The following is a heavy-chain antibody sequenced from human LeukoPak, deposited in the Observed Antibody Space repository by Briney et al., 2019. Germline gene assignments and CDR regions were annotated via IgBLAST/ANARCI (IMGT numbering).Heavy chain of an antibody. CDR3: ARVYDFWSGPLGYYYGMDV. D-gene: IGHD3-3*01. CDR2: ISSSSSYI. Sequence: PGGSLRLSCAASGFTFSSYSMNWVRQAPGKGLEWVSSISSSSSYIYYADSVKGRFTISRDNAKNSLYLQMNSLRAEDTAVYYCARVYDFWSGPLGYYYGMDVWGQGTTVTVSS. J-gene: IGHJ6*02. V-gene: IGHV3-21*01. CDR1: GFTFSSYS.